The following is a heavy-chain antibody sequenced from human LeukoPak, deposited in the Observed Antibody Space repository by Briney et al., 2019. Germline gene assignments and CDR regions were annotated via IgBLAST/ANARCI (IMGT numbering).Heavy chain of an antibody. J-gene: IGHJ4*02. CDR3: ARGQRDGYNPYYFDY. Sequence: SETLSLTCAVYGGSFSGYYWSWIRQPPGEGLEWIGEINHSGSTNYNPSLKSRVTISVDTSKNQFSLKLSSVTAADTAVYYCARGQRDGYNPYYFDYWGQGTLVTVSS. V-gene: IGHV4-34*01. CDR2: INHSGST. D-gene: IGHD5-24*01. CDR1: GGSFSGYY.